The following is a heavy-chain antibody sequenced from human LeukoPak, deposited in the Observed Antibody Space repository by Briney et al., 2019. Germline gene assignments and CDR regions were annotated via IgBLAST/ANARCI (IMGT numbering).Heavy chain of an antibody. CDR3: ARWGAAAGPVFDY. CDR2: IYHSGST. V-gene: IGHV4-4*02. J-gene: IGHJ4*02. CDR1: GGSISSSNW. Sequence: SETLSLTCAVSGGSISSSNWWSWVRQPPGKGLEWIGEIYHSGSTNYNPSLKSRVTISVDTSKNQFSLKLSSVTAADTAVYYCARWGAAAGPVFDYWGQGTLVTVSS. D-gene: IGHD6-13*01.